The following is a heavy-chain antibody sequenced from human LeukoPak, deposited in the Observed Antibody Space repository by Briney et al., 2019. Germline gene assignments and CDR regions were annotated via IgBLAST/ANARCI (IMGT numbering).Heavy chain of an antibody. V-gene: IGHV4-31*03. D-gene: IGHD3-22*01. CDR2: ISHIGTT. CDR1: GDSLSSGAYY. J-gene: IGHJ4*02. CDR3: ARDRRYYYDSSGYFDY. Sequence: SQTLSLTCTVSGDSLSSGAYYWTWVRQYPGTGLEWIGYISHIGTTYNNPSLKSRVSISVDTSRNQLSLRLTSVTAADTAVYYCARDRRYYYDSSGYFDYWGQGTLVTVSS.